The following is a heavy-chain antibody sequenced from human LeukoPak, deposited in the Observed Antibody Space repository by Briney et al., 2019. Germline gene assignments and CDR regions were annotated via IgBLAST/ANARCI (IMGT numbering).Heavy chain of an antibody. J-gene: IGHJ3*02. CDR1: GFSLSTRGMC. CDR2: IAWDDDK. V-gene: IGHV2-70*01. Sequence: ESGPTLVNPTQTLTLTCTFSGFSLSTRGMCVSWIRQPPGKALEWLALIAWDDDKYYSTSLKTRLTISKDASKNQVVLTMTNMDPVETATYYCARTIVATIPDAFDICGQGTMVTVSS. D-gene: IGHD5-12*01. CDR3: ARTIVATIPDAFDI.